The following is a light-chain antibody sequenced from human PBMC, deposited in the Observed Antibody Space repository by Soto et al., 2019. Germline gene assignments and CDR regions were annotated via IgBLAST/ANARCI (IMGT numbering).Light chain of an antibody. CDR3: QQYGDSPLT. Sequence: ALTQFPGTLSSSPGEIATLSCRASQSVSSSYLAWYQQKPGQAPRLLIYGASSRATGIPDRFSGSGSGTDFTLTINRLETEDFAVYFCQQYGDSPLTFGQGTKVEI. V-gene: IGKV3-20*01. CDR2: GAS. J-gene: IGKJ1*01. CDR1: QSVSSSY.